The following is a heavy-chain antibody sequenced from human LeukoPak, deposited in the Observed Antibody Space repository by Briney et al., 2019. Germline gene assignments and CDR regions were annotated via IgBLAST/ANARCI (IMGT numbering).Heavy chain of an antibody. CDR2: IYYSGST. CDR3: ARDRPEGVDY. CDR1: GGSISSGSYY. Sequence: ASETLSLTCTVSGGSISSGSYYWSWIRQHPGKGLEWIGYIYYSGSTYYNPSLKSRVTISVDTSKNQFSLKLSSVTAADTAVYYCARDRPEGVDYWGQGTLVTVSS. V-gene: IGHV4-31*03. J-gene: IGHJ4*02. D-gene: IGHD3-16*01.